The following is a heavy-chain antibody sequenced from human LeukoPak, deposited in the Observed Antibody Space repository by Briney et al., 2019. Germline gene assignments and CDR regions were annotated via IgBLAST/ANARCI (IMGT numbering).Heavy chain of an antibody. CDR1: GFSFNVYA. Sequence: GGSLRLSCAASGFSFNVYAMSWVRQAPGKGLEWVSAISGSGGSTYYADSVKGRFTISRDNSKNTLYLQMNSLRAEDTAVYYCAKVDRGIQLVPDDYWGQGTLVTVSS. D-gene: IGHD5-18*01. V-gene: IGHV3-23*01. CDR2: ISGSGGST. CDR3: AKVDRGIQLVPDDY. J-gene: IGHJ4*02.